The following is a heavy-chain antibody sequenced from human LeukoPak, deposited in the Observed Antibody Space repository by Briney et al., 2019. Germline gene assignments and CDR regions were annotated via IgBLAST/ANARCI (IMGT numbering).Heavy chain of an antibody. CDR3: VRDDAADGNGMDV. V-gene: IGHV3-33*08. CDR2: IWSDGSRE. J-gene: IGHJ6*02. Sequence: GGSLRLSCAASGFTFSSYSMNWVRQAPGEGLEWVAVIWSDGSREFYAESVKGRFTISRDNTKGTLYLQMNTLRVEDTAVYYCVRDDAADGNGMDVWGQGTTVTVSS. CDR1: GFTFSSYS. D-gene: IGHD6-13*01.